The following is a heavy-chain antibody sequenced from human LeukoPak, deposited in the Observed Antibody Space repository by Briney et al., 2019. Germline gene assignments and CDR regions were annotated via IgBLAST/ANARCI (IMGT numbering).Heavy chain of an antibody. Sequence: PGGSLRLSCAASGFTFSSYGVHWVRQAPGKGLEWVAFIRYDGSNKYYADSVKGRFTISRDNSKNTLYLQMNSLRAEDTAVYYCAKDGGYFDWLFPLDYWGQGTLVTVSS. CDR1: GFTFSSYG. J-gene: IGHJ4*02. CDR3: AKDGGYFDWLFPLDY. V-gene: IGHV3-30*02. D-gene: IGHD3-9*01. CDR2: IRYDGSNK.